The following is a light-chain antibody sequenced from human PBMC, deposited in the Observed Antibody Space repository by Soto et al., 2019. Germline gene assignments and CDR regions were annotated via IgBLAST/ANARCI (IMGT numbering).Light chain of an antibody. CDR1: SSDLGTYNS. V-gene: IGLV2-14*03. J-gene: IGLJ2*01. CDR2: EVN. Sequence: QSALTQPASVSGSPGQSITISCTGTSSDLGTYNSVSWYQQHPGKAPKLMIYEVNNRPSGVSHLFSGSKAGKTAFPTISRLQAEDEADYYCSSYTKSNTVLFGGGTKLTVL. CDR3: SSYTKSNTVL.